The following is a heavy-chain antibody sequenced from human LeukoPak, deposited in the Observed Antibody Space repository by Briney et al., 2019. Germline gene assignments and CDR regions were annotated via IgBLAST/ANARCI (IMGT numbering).Heavy chain of an antibody. CDR2: INNDGSGT. CDR1: GFTFSTYW. CDR3: ARLKLLWSNYFDY. Sequence: GGSLRLSCAASGFTFSTYWMHWVRQVPGKGLVWVSRINNDGSGTFYADSVKGRFTISRDNAKNSLYLQNSLRAEDTAVYYCARLKLLWSNYFDYWGQGTLVTVSS. D-gene: IGHD2-2*01. J-gene: IGHJ4*02. V-gene: IGHV3-74*01.